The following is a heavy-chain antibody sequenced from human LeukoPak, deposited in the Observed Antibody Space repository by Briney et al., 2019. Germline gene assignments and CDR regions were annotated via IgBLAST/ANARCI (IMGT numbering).Heavy chain of an antibody. D-gene: IGHD2-2*01. Sequence: GASVKVSCKASGGTFSSYGINWVRQAPEQGLEWMGGIVPIFTTANYAQKFQGRVTITADKSTGTVYMELSSLRSEDTAVYFCARDRYASGAYYPDYWGQGTLVTVSS. J-gene: IGHJ4*02. V-gene: IGHV1-69*06. CDR3: ARDRYASGAYYPDY. CDR2: IVPIFTTA. CDR1: GGTFSSYG.